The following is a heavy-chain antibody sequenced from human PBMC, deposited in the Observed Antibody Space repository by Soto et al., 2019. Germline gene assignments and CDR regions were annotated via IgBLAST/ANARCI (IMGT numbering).Heavy chain of an antibody. V-gene: IGHV3-33*01. CDR1: GFSFSVYG. D-gene: IGHD2-15*01. CDR3: AAWAEGATEVH. Sequence: GGSLRLSCETSGFSFSVYGMHWVRQAPGKGLEWVAVIWYDASKQFYAASVEGRFTISRDNSKAILYLQMNSLRAEDTAVYYCAAWAEGATEVHWGQGTLVTV. J-gene: IGHJ4*02. CDR2: IWYDASKQ.